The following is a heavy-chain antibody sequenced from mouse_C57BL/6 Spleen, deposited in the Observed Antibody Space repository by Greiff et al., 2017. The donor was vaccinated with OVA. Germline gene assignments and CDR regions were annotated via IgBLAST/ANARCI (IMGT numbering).Heavy chain of an antibody. V-gene: IGHV1-50*01. Sequence: QVQLKQSGAELVKPGASVKLSCKASGYTFTSYWMQWVKQRPGQGLEWIGEIDPSDSYTNYNQKFKGKATLTVDTSSSTAYMQLSSLTSEDSAVYYCARRGYYAMDYWGQGTSVTVSS. CDR2: IDPSDSYT. CDR3: ARRGYYAMDY. J-gene: IGHJ4*01. CDR1: GYTFTSYW.